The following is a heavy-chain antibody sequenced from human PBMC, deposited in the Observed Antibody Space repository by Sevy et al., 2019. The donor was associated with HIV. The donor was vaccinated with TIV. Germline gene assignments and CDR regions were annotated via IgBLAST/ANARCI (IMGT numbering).Heavy chain of an antibody. Sequence: GGSLRLSCAASGFTFNKYDMQWVRQPTGKGLEWLSGIGVRGDTHYPGAVKGRFTISRENAKNSLYLQMDDLRAGDTAVYYCATEGTGEQRAGFDFWGQGTLVTVSS. CDR2: IGVRGDT. CDR1: GFTFNKYD. D-gene: IGHD7-27*01. J-gene: IGHJ4*02. CDR3: ATEGTGEQRAGFDF. V-gene: IGHV3-13*01.